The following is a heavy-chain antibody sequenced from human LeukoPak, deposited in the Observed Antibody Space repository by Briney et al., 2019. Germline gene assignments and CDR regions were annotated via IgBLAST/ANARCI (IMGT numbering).Heavy chain of an antibody. CDR2: ISAYNGNT. D-gene: IGHD6-6*01. J-gene: IGHJ4*02. CDR3: ADEYSSSSGLGY. CDR1: GYTFTSYG. Sequence: GASVKVSCKASGYTFTSYGISWVRQAPGQGLEWMGWISAYNGNTNYAQKFQGRVTIIADKSTSTAYMELSSLRSEDTAVYYCADEYSSSSGLGYWGQGTLVTVSS. V-gene: IGHV1-18*01.